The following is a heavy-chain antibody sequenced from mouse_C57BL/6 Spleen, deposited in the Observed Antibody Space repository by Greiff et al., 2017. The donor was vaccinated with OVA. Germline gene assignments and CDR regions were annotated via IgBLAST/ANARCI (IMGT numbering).Heavy chain of an antibody. CDR3: ARSGGLRPWYFDV. V-gene: IGHV1-78*01. J-gene: IGHJ1*03. CDR2: IYPRDGSS. CDR1: GYTFTDHT. D-gene: IGHD2-4*01. Sequence: VKLMESDAELVKPGASVKISCKVSGYTFTDHTIHWMKQRPEQGLEWIGYIYPRDGSSKYNEKFKGKATLTADKSSSTAYMQLNSLTSEDSAVYFCARSGGLRPWYFDVWGTGTTVTVSS.